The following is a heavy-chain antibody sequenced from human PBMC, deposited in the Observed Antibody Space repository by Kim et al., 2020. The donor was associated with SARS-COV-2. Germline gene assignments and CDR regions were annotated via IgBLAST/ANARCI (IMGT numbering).Heavy chain of an antibody. CDR3: AHLEVLRYFDWFDY. J-gene: IGHJ4*02. D-gene: IGHD3-9*01. Sequence: SPSLKSRLTITKDTSKNQVVLTMTNMDPVDTATYYCAHLEVLRYFDWFDYWGQGTLVTVSS. V-gene: IGHV2-5*01.